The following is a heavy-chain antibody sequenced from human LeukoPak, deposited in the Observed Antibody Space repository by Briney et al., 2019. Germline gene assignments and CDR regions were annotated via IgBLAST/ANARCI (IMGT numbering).Heavy chain of an antibody. J-gene: IGHJ3*02. D-gene: IGHD5-18*01. Sequence: SETLSLICTVSGGSISSSGYYWGCIRQPPGKGLDWIGRIYYSGSIHYNPSLKSRVTISVDTSKNQFSLKLSFVTAADTAVYYCARHRGKYSPHDAFDIWGQGTMVTVSS. V-gene: IGHV4-39*01. CDR1: GGSISSSGYY. CDR2: IYYSGSI. CDR3: ARHRGKYSPHDAFDI.